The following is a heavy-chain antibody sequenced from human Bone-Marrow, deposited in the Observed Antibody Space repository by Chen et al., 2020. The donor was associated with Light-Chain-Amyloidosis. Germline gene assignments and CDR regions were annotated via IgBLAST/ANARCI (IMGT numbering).Heavy chain of an antibody. Sequence: EVQLEQSGPEVKKPGESLKISCKGSGYTFPNYWIGWVRQMPGNGLEWRGVIYPDDSDARYSPSFEGQVTSSADKSSTTAYRQWRSLKASDTAMYYCARRRDGYNFDYWGQGTLVTVSS. CDR2: IYPDDSDA. J-gene: IGHJ4*02. V-gene: IGHV5-51*01. CDR1: GYTFPNYW. D-gene: IGHD5-12*01. CDR3: ARRRDGYNFDY.